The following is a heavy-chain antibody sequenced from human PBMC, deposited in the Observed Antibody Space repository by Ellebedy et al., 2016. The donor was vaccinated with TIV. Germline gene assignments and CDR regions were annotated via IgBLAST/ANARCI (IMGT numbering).Heavy chain of an antibody. CDR2: VYYSGST. CDR3: ARNVWFGELSDPFYFDF. CDR1: GGSISSYY. D-gene: IGHD3-10*01. V-gene: IGHV4-59*01. J-gene: IGHJ4*02. Sequence: SETLSLXXTVSGGSISSYYWSWIRQPPGKGLEWIGYVYYSGSTNYNPSLKSRVTISVDASKNQFSLNLSSVTAADTAVYYCARNVWFGELSDPFYFDFWGQGALVTVSS.